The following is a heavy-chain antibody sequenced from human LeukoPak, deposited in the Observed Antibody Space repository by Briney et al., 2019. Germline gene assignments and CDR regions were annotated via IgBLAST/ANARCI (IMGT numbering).Heavy chain of an antibody. CDR1: GFTFSSYS. Sequence: GGSLRLSCAASGFTFSSYSMNWVRQAPGKGLEWASSISSSSSYIYYADSVKGRFTISRDNAKNSLYLQMNSLRAEDTAVYYCAREDGALAAAGFFDYWGQGTLVTVSS. CDR2: ISSSSSYI. J-gene: IGHJ4*02. CDR3: AREDGALAAAGFFDY. D-gene: IGHD6-13*01. V-gene: IGHV3-21*03.